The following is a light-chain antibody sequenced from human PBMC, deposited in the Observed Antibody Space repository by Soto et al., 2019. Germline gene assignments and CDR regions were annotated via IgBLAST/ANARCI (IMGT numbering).Light chain of an antibody. CDR2: GAS. CDR1: QSVSSN. CDR3: QQYNNWRT. J-gene: IGKJ1*01. Sequence: EIVMTQSPATLSVSPGERATLSCRASQSVSSNLAWYQQKPGQAPSLLIYGASTRATGIPARFSGSGSGTEFILTISSLQSEDFAVYYCQQYNNWRTFGQGTKVEIK. V-gene: IGKV3-15*01.